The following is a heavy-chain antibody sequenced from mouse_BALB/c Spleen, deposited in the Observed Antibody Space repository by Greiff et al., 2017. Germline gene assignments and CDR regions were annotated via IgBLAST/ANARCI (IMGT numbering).Heavy chain of an antibody. Sequence: QEQLKESGPGLVAPSQSLSITCTVSGFSLTGYGVNWVRQPPGKGLEWLGMIWGDGSTDYNSALKSRLSISKDNSKSKVFLKMNSLQTDDTARYYCARDSFYYYGTYAMDYWGQGTSVTVSA. V-gene: IGHV2-6-7*01. CDR2: IWGDGST. J-gene: IGHJ4*01. CDR3: ARDSFYYYGTYAMDY. CDR1: GFSLTGYG. D-gene: IGHD1-1*01.